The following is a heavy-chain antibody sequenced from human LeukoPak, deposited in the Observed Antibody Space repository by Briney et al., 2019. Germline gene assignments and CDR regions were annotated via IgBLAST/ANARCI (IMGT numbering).Heavy chain of an antibody. CDR1: GGSISSSSYY. CDR2: IYYSGST. CDR3: ARDLGFHCSSTSCYAYWYFDL. Sequence: PSETLSLTCTVSGGSISSSSYYWGWIRQPPGKGLEWIGSIYYSGSTYYNPSLKSRVTISVDTSKNQFSLKLSSVTAADTAVYYCARDLGFHCSSTSCYAYWYFDLWGRGTLVTVSS. V-gene: IGHV4-39*07. D-gene: IGHD2-2*01. J-gene: IGHJ2*01.